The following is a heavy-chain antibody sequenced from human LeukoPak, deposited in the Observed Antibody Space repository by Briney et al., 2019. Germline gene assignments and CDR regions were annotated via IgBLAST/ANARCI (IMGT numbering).Heavy chain of an antibody. CDR1: GGSFSGYY. Sequence: SETLSLTCAVYGGSFSGYYWSWIRQPPGKGLEWIGEINHSGSTNYNPSLKSRVTISVDTSKNQFSLKLSSVTAADTAVYYCARGCSDGSCYYRYWGQGTLVTVSS. CDR2: INHSGST. D-gene: IGHD2-15*01. CDR3: ARGCSDGSCYYRY. V-gene: IGHV4-34*01. J-gene: IGHJ4*02.